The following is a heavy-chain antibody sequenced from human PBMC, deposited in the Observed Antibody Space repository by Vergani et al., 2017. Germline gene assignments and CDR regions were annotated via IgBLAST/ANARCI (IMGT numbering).Heavy chain of an antibody. Sequence: VQLVESGGGVVQPGRSLRLSCAASGFTFSSYAMSWVRQAPGKGLEWVSGVSWNSDTIRYADSVKGRFTISRDNAKNSLYLQMNSLRGDDTALYYCAKEGSSWYYAFDVWGQGTMVTVSS. CDR1: GFTFSSYA. CDR3: AKEGSSWYYAFDV. V-gene: IGHV3-9*01. J-gene: IGHJ3*01. CDR2: VSWNSDTI. D-gene: IGHD6-13*01.